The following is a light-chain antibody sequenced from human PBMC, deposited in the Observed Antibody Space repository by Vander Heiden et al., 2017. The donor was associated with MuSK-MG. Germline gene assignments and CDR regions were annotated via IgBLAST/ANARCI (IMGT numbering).Light chain of an antibody. V-gene: IGKV1-33*01. CDR2: AAS. Sequence: DIQMTQSPSSLSASVGDRVTITCQASQGISNYLNWYQQKPGRAPKLLIYAASNLEAGVPSRFSGSVSGTDFTFTISSLQPEDITTYYCQQYHSLPITFGQGTRLEIK. CDR1: QGISNY. CDR3: QQYHSLPIT. J-gene: IGKJ5*01.